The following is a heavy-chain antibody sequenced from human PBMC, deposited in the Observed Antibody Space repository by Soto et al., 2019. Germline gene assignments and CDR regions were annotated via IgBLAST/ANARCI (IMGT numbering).Heavy chain of an antibody. CDR3: AREGLYYYDSSGYYGYFDY. CDR1: GGSISSYY. D-gene: IGHD3-22*01. Sequence: SETLSLTCTVSGGSISSYYWSWIRQPPGKGLEWIGYIYYSGSTNYNPSLKSRVTISVDTSKNQFSLKLSSVTAADTAVYYCAREGLYYYDSSGYYGYFDYWGQGTLVTSPQ. J-gene: IGHJ4*02. CDR2: IYYSGST. V-gene: IGHV4-59*01.